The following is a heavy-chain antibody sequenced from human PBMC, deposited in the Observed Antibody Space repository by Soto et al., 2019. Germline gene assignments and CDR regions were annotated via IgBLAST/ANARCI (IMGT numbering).Heavy chain of an antibody. CDR1: GFTFSHYY. J-gene: IGHJ4*02. D-gene: IGHD3-3*01. V-gene: IGHV3-11*06. Sequence: LRLSCAASGFTFSHYYMAWIHQAPGKGLEWVAYISSASSHTNYADSVKGRFTISRDNAKNSLSLQMSSLRSDDTAVYYCASFRYLQWIYVDFWGQGTQVTVSS. CDR2: ISSASSHT. CDR3: ASFRYLQWIYVDF.